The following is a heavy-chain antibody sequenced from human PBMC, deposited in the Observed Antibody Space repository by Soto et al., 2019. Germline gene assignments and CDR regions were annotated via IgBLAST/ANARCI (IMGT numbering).Heavy chain of an antibody. V-gene: IGHV3-30*18. Sequence: QVQLVESGGGVVQPGRSLRLSCAASGFTFSSYGMHWVRQAPGKGLEWVAVISYDGSNKYYADSVKGRFTISRDNSKNTLYLQMNSLRAEDTAVYYCAKDADLVVVPAAYYFDYWGQGTLVTVSS. CDR1: GFTFSSYG. CDR3: AKDADLVVVPAAYYFDY. CDR2: ISYDGSNK. J-gene: IGHJ4*02. D-gene: IGHD2-2*01.